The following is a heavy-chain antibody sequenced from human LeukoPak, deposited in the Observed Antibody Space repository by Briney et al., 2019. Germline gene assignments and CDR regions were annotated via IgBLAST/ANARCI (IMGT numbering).Heavy chain of an antibody. D-gene: IGHD2-21*02. CDR1: GFTFSIYG. J-gene: IGHJ4*01. V-gene: IGHV3-30*02. CDR2: IRDDGGNK. CDR3: ANGLVTPSNN. Sequence: GGSLRLSCAASGFTFSIYGMHWVRQAPGKGLEWVAFIRDDGGNKYYADSVKGRFTISRDNSKNTVSLQMNSLRPEDTAMYYCANGLVTPSNNWGHGTLVTVSS.